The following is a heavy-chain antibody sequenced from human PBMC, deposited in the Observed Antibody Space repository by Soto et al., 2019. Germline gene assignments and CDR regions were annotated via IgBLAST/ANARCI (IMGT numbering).Heavy chain of an antibody. J-gene: IGHJ4*02. CDR2: IGGSGGNR. V-gene: IGHV3-23*01. CDR1: GFTFNAYA. CDR3: ARVASDYINSVDH. D-gene: IGHD4-4*01. Sequence: EVQLLESGGGLVQPGGSLRLSCAASGFTFNAYAMTWVRQAPGKGLEWVSAIGGSGGNRYYAASVNGRFTISRDNSKDTVDLQMNRLRVEDTAVYYCARVASDYINSVDHWGQGILVTVSS.